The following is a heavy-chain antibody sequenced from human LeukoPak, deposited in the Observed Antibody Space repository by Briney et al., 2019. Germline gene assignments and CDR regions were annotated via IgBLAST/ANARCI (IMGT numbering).Heavy chain of an antibody. D-gene: IGHD3-10*01. CDR3: TTGYGIGELLF. Sequence: GGSLRLSCAASGFTFSSYSMNWVRQAPGKGLEWVSYISSSSSTIYYADSVKGRFTISRDNAKNSLYLQMNSLKTEDTAVYYCTTGYGIGELLFGGQGTLVTASS. J-gene: IGHJ4*02. CDR1: GFTFSSYS. V-gene: IGHV3-48*01. CDR2: ISSSSSTI.